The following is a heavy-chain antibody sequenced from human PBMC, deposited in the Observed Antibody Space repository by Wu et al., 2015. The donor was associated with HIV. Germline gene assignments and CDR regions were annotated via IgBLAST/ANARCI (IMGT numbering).Heavy chain of an antibody. CDR1: GYAFTTYY. CDR2: INPGIGST. D-gene: IGHD3-10*01. Sequence: QVQLVQSGAEMKKPGASVNISCKASGYAFTTYYIHWVRQAPGQGLEWMGLINPGIGSTYYAEKFQGRVTMTRDTSTNTVNMQLDTLTSEDTAFYYCNRGVQRWVNDAFVYLGPKGQWSPSLQ. CDR3: NRGVQRWVNDAFVY. J-gene: IGHJ3*02. V-gene: IGHV1-46*03.